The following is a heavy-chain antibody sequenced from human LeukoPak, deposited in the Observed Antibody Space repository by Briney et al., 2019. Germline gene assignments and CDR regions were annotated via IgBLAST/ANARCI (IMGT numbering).Heavy chain of an antibody. CDR2: IYYSGST. CDR1: GGSISSYY. D-gene: IGHD3-22*01. Sequence: SETLSLTCTVSGGSISSYYWSWIRQPPGKGLEWIGYIYYSGSTNYNPSLKSRVTISVDTSKNQFSLKLSSVTAADTAVYYCARVKGWLSSYDAFDIWGQGTMVTVSS. CDR3: ARVKGWLSSYDAFDI. J-gene: IGHJ3*02. V-gene: IGHV4-59*01.